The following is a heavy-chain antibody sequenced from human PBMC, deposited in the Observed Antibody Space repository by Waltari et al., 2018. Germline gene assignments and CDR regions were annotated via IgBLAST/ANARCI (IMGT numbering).Heavy chain of an antibody. J-gene: IGHJ4*02. CDR2: IYHSGST. CDR1: GYSISSGYY. Sequence: QVQLQESGPGLVKPSETLSLTCAVSGYSISSGYYWGWIRQPPGKGLEWIGSIYHSGSTYYNPSLKSRVTISVDTSKNQFSPKLSSVTAADTAVYYCARHSGNFNYWGQGTLVTVSS. CDR3: ARHSGNFNY. V-gene: IGHV4-38-2*01. D-gene: IGHD1-26*01.